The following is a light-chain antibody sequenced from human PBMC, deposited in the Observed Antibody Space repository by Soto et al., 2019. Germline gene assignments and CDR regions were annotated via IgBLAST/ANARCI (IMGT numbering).Light chain of an antibody. V-gene: IGKV3-20*01. J-gene: IGKJ4*01. Sequence: EIGLTQSPGTLSLSPGEGATLSCRASQSVGNSYVAWYQKKPGQAPRLLISGTYSRATGIPDRFRGSGSDTHFTLTITSLEPEDFAVYYCQQWRSSPLSFGAGTKIEMK. CDR1: QSVGNSY. CDR3: QQWRSSPLS. CDR2: GTY.